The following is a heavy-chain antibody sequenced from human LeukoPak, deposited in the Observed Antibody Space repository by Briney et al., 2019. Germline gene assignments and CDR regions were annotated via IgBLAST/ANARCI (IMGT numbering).Heavy chain of an antibody. CDR2: INPNSGGT. J-gene: IGHJ6*02. V-gene: IGHV1-2*02. D-gene: IGHD6-19*01. CDR3: ARLSLWLETPYYGMDV. CDR1: GYTFTGYY. Sequence: ASVKVSCKASGYTFTGYYMHWVRQAPGQGLEWMGWINPNSGGTNYAQKFQGRVTMTRDTSISTAYMELSRLRSDDTAVYCCARLSLWLETPYYGMDVWGQGTTVTVSS.